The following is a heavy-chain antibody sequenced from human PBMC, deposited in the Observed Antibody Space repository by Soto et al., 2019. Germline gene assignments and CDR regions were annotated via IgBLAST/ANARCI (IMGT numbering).Heavy chain of an antibody. CDR2: ISYDGSNK. Sequence: QVQLVESGGGVVQPGRSLRLSCAASGFTFSSYGMHWVRQAPGKGLEWVAVISYDGSNKYYADSVKGRFTISRDNSKNTLYLQMNSLRAEDTAVYYCAKDHPYCSSTSCYTYSFYYYYGMDVWGQGTTVTVSS. CDR3: AKDHPYCSSTSCYTYSFYYYYGMDV. V-gene: IGHV3-30*18. CDR1: GFTFSSYG. J-gene: IGHJ6*02. D-gene: IGHD2-2*02.